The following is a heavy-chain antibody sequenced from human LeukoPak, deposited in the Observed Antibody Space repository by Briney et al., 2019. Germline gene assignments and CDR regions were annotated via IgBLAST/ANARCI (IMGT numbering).Heavy chain of an antibody. CDR3: ARGPSIVVEDY. CDR2: IYYSGST. Sequence: SETLSLTCTVSGGSINRGSYYWSWIRQPPGKGLEWIGYIYYSGSTNYNPSLESRVTISVDTSKNQFSLKLSSVTAADTAVYYCARGPSIVVEDYWGQGTLVTVSS. CDR1: GGSINRGSYY. D-gene: IGHD2-2*01. V-gene: IGHV4-61*01. J-gene: IGHJ4*02.